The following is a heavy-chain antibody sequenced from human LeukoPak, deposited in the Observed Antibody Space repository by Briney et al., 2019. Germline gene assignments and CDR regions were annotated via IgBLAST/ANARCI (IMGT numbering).Heavy chain of an antibody. Sequence: VTPSGTLSLICGVSGGSISSTNWWTWVRQPPGKGLEWIGEVHLDGRTNNNPSLESRLTMSVDLSENHISLKLTSVTAADTAVYYCAREGGFYRPLDYSGQGTLVTVSS. V-gene: IGHV4-4*02. J-gene: IGHJ4*02. CDR1: GGSISSTNW. D-gene: IGHD3-3*01. CDR2: VHLDGRT. CDR3: AREGGFYRPLDY.